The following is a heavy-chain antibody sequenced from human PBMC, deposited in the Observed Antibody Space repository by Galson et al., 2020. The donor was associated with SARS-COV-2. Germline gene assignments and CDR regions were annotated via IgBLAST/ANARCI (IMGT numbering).Heavy chain of an antibody. D-gene: IGHD3-3*01. J-gene: IGHJ5*02. CDR2: IYYSVST. CDR1: GGSISSGGYY. CDR3: ARVRRITIFGVVISNWFDP. V-gene: IGHV4-31*03. Sequence: SETLSLTCTVSGGSISSGGYYWSWIRQHPGKGLEWIGYIYYSVSTYYNPSLKSRVTISVDTSKNQFSLKLSSVTAADTAVYYCARVRRITIFGVVISNWFDPWGQGTLVTVSS.